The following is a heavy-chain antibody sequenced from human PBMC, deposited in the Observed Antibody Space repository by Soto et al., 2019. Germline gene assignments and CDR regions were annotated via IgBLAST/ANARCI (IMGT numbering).Heavy chain of an antibody. CDR1: GCKLRSYA. CDR3: AKALAAAGTWFDP. Sequence: PEGSQRLSCAASGCKLRSYAMSWVRQAPGKGLEWVSAISGSGGSTYYADSVKGRFTISRDNSKNTLYLQMNSLRAYDTALYYCAKALAAAGTWFDPWGQGTLVTVSS. CDR2: ISGSGGST. V-gene: IGHV3-23*01. D-gene: IGHD6-13*01. J-gene: IGHJ5*02.